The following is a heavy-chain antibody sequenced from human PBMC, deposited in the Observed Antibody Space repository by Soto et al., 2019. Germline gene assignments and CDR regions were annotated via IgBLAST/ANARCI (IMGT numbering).Heavy chain of an antibody. CDR1: GCSITSGHW. V-gene: IGHV4-4*02. Sequence: QVQLQESGPGLVQPSETLSLTCAVSGCSITSGHWWSWVRQTPGKGLEWIGEIYHGGTTDYNPSLKGRVTMSVDKSKNQFSLKLKSVTAADTAVYYCAREGAYFDSWSGYFGPGYFDKWGQGILVTVSS. J-gene: IGHJ4*02. D-gene: IGHD3-3*01. CDR2: IYHGGTT. CDR3: AREGAYFDSWSGYFGPGYFDK.